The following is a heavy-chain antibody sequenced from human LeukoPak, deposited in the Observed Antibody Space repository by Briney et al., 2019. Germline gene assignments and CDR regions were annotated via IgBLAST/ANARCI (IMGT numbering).Heavy chain of an antibody. CDR2: IYYSGST. CDR1: GGSISSYY. CDR3: ARFGYVQAFDI. V-gene: IGHV4-59*01. D-gene: IGHD5-12*01. Sequence: SETLSLTCTVSGGSISSYYWSWIRQPPGKGLEWIGYIYYSGSTNYNPSLMSRVTISVDTSKNQFSLKLSSVTAADTAVYYCARFGYVQAFDIWGQGTMVTVSS. J-gene: IGHJ3*02.